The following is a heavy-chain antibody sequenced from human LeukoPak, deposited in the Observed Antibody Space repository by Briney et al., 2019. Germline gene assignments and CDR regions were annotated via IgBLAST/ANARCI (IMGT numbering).Heavy chain of an antibody. J-gene: IGHJ4*02. CDR2: INPSGGTT. V-gene: IGHV1-46*01. CDR1: GYTFTNFY. CDR3: ARDVSAGSQFFDY. D-gene: IGHD6-19*01. Sequence: ASVTVSCKASGYTFTNFYMHWVRQAPGQGLEWMGIINPSGGTTTYAQKFQGRVTMTRDTSTNTVYMDLSSLRSEDTAVYYCARDVSAGSQFFDYWGRGTLVTVSS.